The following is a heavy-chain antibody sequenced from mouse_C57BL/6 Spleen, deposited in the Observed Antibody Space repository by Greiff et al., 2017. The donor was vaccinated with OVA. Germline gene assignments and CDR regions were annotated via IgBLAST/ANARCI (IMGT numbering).Heavy chain of an antibody. V-gene: IGHV1-42*01. CDR3: ARALFYYDYDGWFAY. J-gene: IGHJ3*01. D-gene: IGHD2-4*01. Sequence: EVKVVESGPELVKPGASVKISCKASGYSFTGYYMNWVKQTPEKSLEWIGEINPSTGGTSYTHTFKAQATLTVDKSSSTVYMQLKSLTSEDSAVYYGARALFYYDYDGWFAYWGQGTLVTVSA. CDR1: GYSFTGYY. CDR2: INPSTGGT.